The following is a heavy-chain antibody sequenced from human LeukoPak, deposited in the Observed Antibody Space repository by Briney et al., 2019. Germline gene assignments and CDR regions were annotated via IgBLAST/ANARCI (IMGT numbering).Heavy chain of an antibody. Sequence: TGRSLRLSCAASGFTFDDYAMHWVRQAPGKGLEWVSGISWNSGSIGYAGSVMGRFTISRDNARNSLYLQMNSLRAEDTALYYCAKDRKSSIASPGGFDYWGQGTLVTVSS. V-gene: IGHV3-9*01. D-gene: IGHD6-6*01. J-gene: IGHJ4*02. CDR2: ISWNSGSI. CDR1: GFTFDDYA. CDR3: AKDRKSSIASPGGFDY.